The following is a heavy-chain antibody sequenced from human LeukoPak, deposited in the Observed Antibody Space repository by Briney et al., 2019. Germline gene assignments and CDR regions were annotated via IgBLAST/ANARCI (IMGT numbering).Heavy chain of an antibody. D-gene: IGHD4-17*01. J-gene: IGHJ4*02. V-gene: IGHV1-69*05. Sequence: SVKVSCKASGGTFSSYAISWVRQAPGQGLEWMGRIIPIFGTANYAKKFQGRVTITTDESTSTAYMELSSLRSEDTAVYYCARVQRDGDYVYYWGQGTLVTVSS. CDR1: GGTFSSYA. CDR3: ARVQRDGDYVYY. CDR2: IIPIFGTA.